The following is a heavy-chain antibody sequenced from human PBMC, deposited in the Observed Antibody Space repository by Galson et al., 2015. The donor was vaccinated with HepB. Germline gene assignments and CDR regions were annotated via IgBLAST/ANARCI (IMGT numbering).Heavy chain of an antibody. CDR2: ISGSGGST. Sequence: SLRLSCAASGFTFSSYAMSWVRQAPGKGLEWVSAISGSGGSTYYADSVKGRFTISRDNSKNTLYLQMNSLRAEDTAVYYCAKDPAYSGSPLDYWGQRTLVTVSS. D-gene: IGHD1-26*01. V-gene: IGHV3-23*01. J-gene: IGHJ4*02. CDR1: GFTFSSYA. CDR3: AKDPAYSGSPLDY.